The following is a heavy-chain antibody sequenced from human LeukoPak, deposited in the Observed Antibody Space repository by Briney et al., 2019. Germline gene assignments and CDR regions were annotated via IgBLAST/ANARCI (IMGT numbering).Heavy chain of an antibody. Sequence: SETLSLTCAVYGGSFSGYYWSWIRQPPGKGLEWIGEINHSGSTNYNPSLKSRVTISVDTSKNQFSLKRSSVTAADTAVYYCARGLSDIVVVPAAIQVGMDVWGQGTTVTVSS. D-gene: IGHD2-2*01. V-gene: IGHV4-34*01. CDR3: ARGLSDIVVVPAAIQVGMDV. CDR1: GGSFSGYY. CDR2: INHSGST. J-gene: IGHJ6*02.